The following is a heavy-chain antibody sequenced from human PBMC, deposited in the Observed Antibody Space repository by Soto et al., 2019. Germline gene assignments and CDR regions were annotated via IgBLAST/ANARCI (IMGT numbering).Heavy chain of an antibody. V-gene: IGHV1-2*04. CDR3: AGPSQVCGSSGWCVDV. CDR1: GYTFTGYY. CDR2: INPNSGGT. Sequence: ASVKVSCKASGYTFTGYYMHWVRQAPGQGLEWMGWINPNSGGTNYAQKFQGWVTMTRDTSISTAYMELSRLRSDDTAVYYCAGPSQVCGSSGWCVDVWGQGTTVTVSS. D-gene: IGHD6-19*01. J-gene: IGHJ6*02.